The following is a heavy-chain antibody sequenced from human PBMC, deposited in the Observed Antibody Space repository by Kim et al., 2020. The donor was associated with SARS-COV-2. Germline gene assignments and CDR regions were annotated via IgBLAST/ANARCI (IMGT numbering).Heavy chain of an antibody. J-gene: IGHJ4*02. CDR2: IKKDGSLK. D-gene: IGHD5-12*01. V-gene: IGHV3-7*04. CDR1: GFTFSSYW. Sequence: GGSLRLSCAASGFTFSSYWMSWVSQAPGKGLEWVASIKKDGSLKDYVDSVKGRFTISRDNAKNSLSLLMNSLRPEDTAVYFCARGWMPDYWGQGTLVTVS. CDR3: ARGWMPDY.